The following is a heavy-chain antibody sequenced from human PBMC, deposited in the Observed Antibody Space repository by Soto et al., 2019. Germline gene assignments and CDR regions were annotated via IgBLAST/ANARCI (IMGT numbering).Heavy chain of an antibody. CDR2: IKQDGSEK. Sequence: GGSLRLSCAASGFTFSSYWMSWVRQAPGKGLEWVANIKQDGSEKYYVDSVKGRFTISRDNAKKYLYLQMNNLRDEDTALYYCARDSPLGYCSGGSCFFGDWGQGTLVTVSS. CDR3: ARDSPLGYCSGGSCFFGD. V-gene: IGHV3-7*05. D-gene: IGHD2-15*01. CDR1: GFTFSSYW. J-gene: IGHJ4*02.